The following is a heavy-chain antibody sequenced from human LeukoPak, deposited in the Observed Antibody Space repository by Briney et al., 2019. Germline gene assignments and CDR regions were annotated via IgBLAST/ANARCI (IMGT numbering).Heavy chain of an antibody. CDR3: AKARAPWDLSGY. V-gene: IGHV3-30*02. Sequence: GGSLRLSCAASGFTFSSYGMHWVRQAPGKGLEWVAFIRYDGSNKYYADSVKGRFTISRDNSKNTLYLQMNSLRAEDTAVYYCAKARAPWDLSGYWGQGTLVTVSS. D-gene: IGHD1-26*01. CDR2: IRYDGSNK. J-gene: IGHJ4*02. CDR1: GFTFSSYG.